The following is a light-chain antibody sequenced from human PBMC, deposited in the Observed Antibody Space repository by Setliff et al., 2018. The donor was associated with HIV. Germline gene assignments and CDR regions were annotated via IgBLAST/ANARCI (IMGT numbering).Light chain of an antibody. Sequence: QSVLTQPPSVSGAPGQRVTISCTGTSSNIGEGFVVPWYQHLPGRAPKLLIYENDNRPAGVPDRFSGSKSGTSASLAITGLQAEDGADYYCQSYDNSLSGSGVFGTGTKVTVL. V-gene: IGLV1-40*01. CDR1: SSNIGEGFV. CDR3: QSYDNSLSGSGV. CDR2: END. J-gene: IGLJ1*01.